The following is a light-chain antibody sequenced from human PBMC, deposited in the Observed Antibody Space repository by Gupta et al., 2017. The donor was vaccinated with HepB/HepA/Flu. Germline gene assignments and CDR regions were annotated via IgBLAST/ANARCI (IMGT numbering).Light chain of an antibody. V-gene: IGKV4-1*01. CDR2: WAS. CDR1: QSVLYRSNNKNY. Sequence: DIVMTQPPDSLVVSLGERATTNCKSSQSVLYRSNNKNYLAWYQQKPGQPPKLLIYWASTRESGVPDRFSGSGSGTDFTLTISSLQAEDVAVYYCQQYYSTPPYTFGQGTKLEIK. J-gene: IGKJ2*01. CDR3: QQYYSTPPYT.